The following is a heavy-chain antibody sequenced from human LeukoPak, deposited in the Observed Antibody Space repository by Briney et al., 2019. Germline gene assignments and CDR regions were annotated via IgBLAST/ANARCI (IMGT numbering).Heavy chain of an antibody. CDR3: GRLSSYDSSGYYGFDS. CDR1: GYRFTVYW. J-gene: IGHJ4*02. D-gene: IGHD3-22*01. Sequence: PGDSLKISCKASGYRFTVYWIGWVRQMPGKGLEWMGIIYPGDSDITYSPSFQGQVTISADKSISTAYLQWSSLKASDTAMYYCGRLSSYDSSGYYGFDSWGQGTLVTVSP. V-gene: IGHV5-51*01. CDR2: IYPGDSDI.